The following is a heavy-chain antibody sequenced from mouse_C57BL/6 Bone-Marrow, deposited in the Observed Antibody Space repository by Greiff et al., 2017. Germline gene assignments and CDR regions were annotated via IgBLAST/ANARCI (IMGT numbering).Heavy chain of an antibody. CDR1: GYTFTDYE. J-gene: IGHJ1*03. CDR3: LTTVVPYWYFDV. D-gene: IGHD1-1*01. CDR2: IDPETGGT. V-gene: IGHV1-15*01. Sequence: QVQLQQSGAELVRPGASVTLSCKASGYTFTDYEMHWVKQTPVHGLEWIGAIDPETGGTAYNQKVKGKAILTADKSSSTSYMELRILTSEDSAVDYCLTTVVPYWYFDVWGTGTTVTVSS.